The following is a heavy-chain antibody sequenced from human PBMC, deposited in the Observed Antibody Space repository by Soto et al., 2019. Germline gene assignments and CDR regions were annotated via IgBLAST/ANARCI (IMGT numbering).Heavy chain of an antibody. V-gene: IGHV3-23*01. CDR1: GFTFSNYA. D-gene: IGHD4-17*01. CDR2: ISGSGHST. Sequence: LRLSCAASGFTFSNYAVSWVRQAPGKGLKWVSSISGSGHSTYYADSVKGRFTISRDNSKNTLYLQMNSLRDEDTAVCFCARVRGPTLMTWYFDFWGQGTLVTVSS. CDR3: ARVRGPTLMTWYFDF. J-gene: IGHJ4*02.